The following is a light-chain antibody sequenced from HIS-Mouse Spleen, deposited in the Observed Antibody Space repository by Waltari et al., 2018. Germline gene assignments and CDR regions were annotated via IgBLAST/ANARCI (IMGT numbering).Light chain of an antibody. J-gene: IGLJ2*01. Sequence: SYELTQPPSVSVSPGQTVSITCSGDKLGAKYACWYQQKPGQSPVLVIYQDSKRPSGIPERFSGSNSGNTATLTISGTQAMDEADYYCQAWDSSTAWDVVFGGGTKLTVL. CDR2: QDS. V-gene: IGLV3-1*01. CDR3: QAWDSSTAWDVV. CDR1: KLGAKY.